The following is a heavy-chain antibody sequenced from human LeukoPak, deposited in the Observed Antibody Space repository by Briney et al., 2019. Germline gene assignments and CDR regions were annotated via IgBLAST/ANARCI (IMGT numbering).Heavy chain of an antibody. J-gene: IGHJ4*02. CDR1: GGSISSGSYY. V-gene: IGHV4-61*02. D-gene: IGHD3-22*01. CDR3: ARDPYYYDSSGYSYYFDY. Sequence: PSETLSLTCTVSGGSISSGSYYWSWIRQPAGKGLEWIGRIYTSGSTNYNPSLKSRVTISVDTSKNQFSLKLSSVTAADTAVYYCARDPYYYDSSGYSYYFDYWGQGTLVTVSS. CDR2: IYTSGST.